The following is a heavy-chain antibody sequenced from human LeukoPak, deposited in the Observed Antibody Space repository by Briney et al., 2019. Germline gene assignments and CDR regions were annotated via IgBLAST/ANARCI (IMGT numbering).Heavy chain of an antibody. Sequence: PGRSVRLSCAASGFTFSNHAMHWVRQAPGKGLEWVTLVWYDGNRKYYADSVKGRFTISRDNSKNSVYLQLNSLRPEDTAMYYCVSMVRGIGYWGQGTLVTVSS. D-gene: IGHD3-10*01. CDR1: GFTFSNHA. V-gene: IGHV3-30*19. CDR2: VWYDGNRK. CDR3: VSMVRGIGY. J-gene: IGHJ4*02.